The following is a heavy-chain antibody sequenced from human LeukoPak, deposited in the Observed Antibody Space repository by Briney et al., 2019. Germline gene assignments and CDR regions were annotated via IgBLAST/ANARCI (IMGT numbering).Heavy chain of an antibody. CDR1: GFTFDDYA. J-gene: IGHJ6*03. D-gene: IGHD6-13*01. CDR2: INWNGGST. CDR3: AREQLVQDYYYYYYMDV. Sequence: GGSLRLSCAASGFTFDDYAMHWVRQAPGKGLEWVSGINWNGGSTGYADSVKGRFTISRDNTKNSLYLQMNSLRAEDTALYYCAREQLVQDYYYYYYMDVWGKGTTVTVSS. V-gene: IGHV3-20*04.